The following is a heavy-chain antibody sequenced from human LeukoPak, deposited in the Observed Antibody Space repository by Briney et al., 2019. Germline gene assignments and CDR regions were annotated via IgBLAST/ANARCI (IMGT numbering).Heavy chain of an antibody. Sequence: PGGSLRLSCAASGFTLSSYWMLWLRQPPGKGLVWVSRLNIDGTDTVYADSVKGRFTISRDSAKNTLYLQMNSLRAEDTAVYYCARHPAGSSSYYLDRWGQGTLVTVSS. CDR1: GFTLSSYW. V-gene: IGHV3-74*01. CDR3: ARHPAGSSSYYLDR. J-gene: IGHJ4*02. CDR2: LNIDGTDT. D-gene: IGHD1-26*01.